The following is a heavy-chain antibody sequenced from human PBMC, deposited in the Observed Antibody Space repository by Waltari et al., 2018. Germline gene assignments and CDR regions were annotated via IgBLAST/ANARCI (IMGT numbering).Heavy chain of an antibody. CDR2: IIPIFGTA. CDR1: GGTFSSYA. J-gene: IGHJ6*02. V-gene: IGHV1-69*01. D-gene: IGHD2-2*01. Sequence: QVQLVQSGAEVKKPGSSVKVSCKASGGTFSSYAIRWVRQAPGQGLEWMGGIIPIFGTANYAQKFQGRVTITADESTSTAYMELSSLRSEDTAVYYCAYIVVVPANYYYYGMDVWGQGTTVTVSS. CDR3: AYIVVVPANYYYYGMDV.